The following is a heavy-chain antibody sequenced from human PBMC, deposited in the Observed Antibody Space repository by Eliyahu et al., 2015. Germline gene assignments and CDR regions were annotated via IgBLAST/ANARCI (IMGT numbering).Heavy chain of an antibody. Sequence: QVQLQQSGPGLVKPSQTLSLTCXXXXDXVSSNSXAWNWIRQSPSRGLEWLGRTYYRSKWYNDYAVSVKSRITINPDTSKNQFSLQLNSVTPEDTAVYYCARAGTHQVFDYWGQGTLVTVSS. CDR3: ARAGTHQVFDY. D-gene: IGHD1-1*01. J-gene: IGHJ4*02. CDR1: XDXVSSNSXA. V-gene: IGHV6-1*01. CDR2: TYYRSKWYN.